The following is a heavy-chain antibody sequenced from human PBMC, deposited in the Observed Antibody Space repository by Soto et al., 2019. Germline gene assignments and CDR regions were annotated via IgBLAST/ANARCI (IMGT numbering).Heavy chain of an antibody. D-gene: IGHD3-3*01. V-gene: IGHV5-51*01. CDR2: IYPGDSDT. J-gene: IGHJ4*02. CDR1: GYSFTSYW. CDR3: ASARYDFWSGYYSHFDY. Sequence: PGESLKISCKGSGYSFTSYWIGWVRQMPGKGLEWMGIIYPGDSDTRYSPSFQGQVTISADKSISTAYLQWSSLKASDTAMYYCASARYDFWSGYYSHFDYWGQGTLVTVSS.